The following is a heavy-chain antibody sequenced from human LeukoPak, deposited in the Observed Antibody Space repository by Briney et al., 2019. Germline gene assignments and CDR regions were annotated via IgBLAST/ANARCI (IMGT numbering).Heavy chain of an antibody. Sequence: GESLRISCKCSGYSFTNYWISWVRPMPGKGLEWMGRIDTSDSYTNYSPSFEGHVTISADKSISTAYLQWSSLKASDTAMYYCASEYCSGGNCYFDYWGQGTLVTVSS. V-gene: IGHV5-10-1*01. J-gene: IGHJ4*02. CDR1: GYSFTNYW. D-gene: IGHD2-15*01. CDR2: IDTSDSYT. CDR3: ASEYCSGGNCYFDY.